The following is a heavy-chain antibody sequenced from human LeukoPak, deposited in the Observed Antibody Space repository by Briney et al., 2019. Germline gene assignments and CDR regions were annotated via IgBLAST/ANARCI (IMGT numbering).Heavy chain of an antibody. CDR1: GGSFSGYY. Sequence: SETLSLPCAVYGGSFSGYYWSWIRQPPGKGLEWIGEINHSGSTNYNPSLKSRVTISVDTSKNQFSLKLSSVTAADTAVYYCARGAARYFQHWGQGTLVTVSS. V-gene: IGHV4-34*01. J-gene: IGHJ1*01. CDR2: INHSGST. CDR3: ARGAARYFQH. D-gene: IGHD6-6*01.